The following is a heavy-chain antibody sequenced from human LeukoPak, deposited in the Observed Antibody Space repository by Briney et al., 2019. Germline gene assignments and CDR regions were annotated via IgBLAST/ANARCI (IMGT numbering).Heavy chain of an antibody. CDR1: GFTFA. V-gene: IGHV3-43*02. CDR3: AKETSAYDGSC. J-gene: IGHJ4*02. CDR2: ISRDGGST. D-gene: IGHD5-12*01. Sequence: GGSLRLSCAASGFTFAMHWVRHAPGTGLEWVSLISRDGGSTYYADSVKGRFTISRDNSKKSLYLQMNSLRTEDTALYYCAKETSAYDGSCWGQGTLVTVSS.